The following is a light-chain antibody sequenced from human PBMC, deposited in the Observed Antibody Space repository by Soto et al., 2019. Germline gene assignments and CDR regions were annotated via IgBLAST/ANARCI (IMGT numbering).Light chain of an antibody. CDR2: GAP. CDR3: HQRQSWPRT. V-gene: IGKV3-20*01. CDR1: QSVISGY. Sequence: EIVLTQSPGTLSLTPGERATLSCRASQSVISGYLAWYQQKPGQAPRLLIYGAPSRAAGVPARFSGSGSGTDFTLTISDVEPEDFAVYYCHQRQSWPRTFGQVTNV. J-gene: IGKJ1*01.